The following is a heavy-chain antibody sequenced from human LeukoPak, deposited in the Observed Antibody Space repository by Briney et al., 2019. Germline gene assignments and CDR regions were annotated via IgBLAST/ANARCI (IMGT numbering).Heavy chain of an antibody. D-gene: IGHD3-16*01. CDR1: GYTFTSYG. J-gene: IGHJ5*02. Sequence: GASVTVSCKASGYTFTSYGISWVRQAPGQGLEWMGWISAYNGNTNYAQKLQGRVTMSTDTSTSAAYMELRGLRSDDTAVYYCAREYTLGLRFDPWGQGTLVTVSS. CDR2: ISAYNGNT. V-gene: IGHV1-18*01. CDR3: AREYTLGLRFDP.